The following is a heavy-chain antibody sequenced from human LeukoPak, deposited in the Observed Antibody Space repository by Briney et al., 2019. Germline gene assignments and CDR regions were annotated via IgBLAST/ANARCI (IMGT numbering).Heavy chain of an antibody. CDR1: GGSISSYY. Sequence: SETLSLTCTVSGGSISSYYWSWIRQPPGRGLEWIGSIYYSGSTYYNPSLRSRVTISVDTSKNQFSLKLSSVTAADTAVYYCAREADILTGYSLGRAFDIWGQGTMVTVSS. D-gene: IGHD3-9*01. CDR2: IYYSGST. CDR3: AREADILTGYSLGRAFDI. V-gene: IGHV4-59*01. J-gene: IGHJ3*02.